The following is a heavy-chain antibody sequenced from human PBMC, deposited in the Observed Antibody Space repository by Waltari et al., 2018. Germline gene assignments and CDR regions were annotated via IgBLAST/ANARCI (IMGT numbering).Heavy chain of an antibody. V-gene: IGHV3-23*01. CDR2: IRGSVGDT. Sequence: EVQLLESGGGLVQPGGSLRLSCAASGFTFSGYTMTWVRQAPGKGLEWVSTIRGSVGDTYYADSVKGRFTISRDNSRNTLYLQMNTLRAGDTAVYYCAKSLGDTYGRYPMDYWGQGTLVTVSS. J-gene: IGHJ4*02. CDR1: GFTFSGYT. D-gene: IGHD3-10*01. CDR3: AKSLGDTYGRYPMDY.